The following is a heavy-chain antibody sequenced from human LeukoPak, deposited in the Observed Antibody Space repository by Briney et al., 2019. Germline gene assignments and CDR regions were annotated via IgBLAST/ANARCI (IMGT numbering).Heavy chain of an antibody. Sequence: KPSGTLSLTWTVSGDSVSSGSYYLSWIRQPPGKGLDWIAYMSPSGTTNYNPSLKSRVTTSVDTSRTQFSLRLSSVTAADTAVYYCARGQDDRSGTFDYWGQGTLVTVSS. D-gene: IGHD3-22*01. CDR2: MSPSGTT. J-gene: IGHJ4*02. CDR1: GDSVSSGSYY. V-gene: IGHV4-61*01. CDR3: ARGQDDRSGTFDY.